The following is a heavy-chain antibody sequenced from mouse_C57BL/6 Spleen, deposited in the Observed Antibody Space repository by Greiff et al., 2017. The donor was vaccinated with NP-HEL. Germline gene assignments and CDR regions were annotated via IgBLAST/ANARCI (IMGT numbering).Heavy chain of an antibody. CDR3: ARWSMVTTGAY. V-gene: IGHV1-69*01. J-gene: IGHJ3*01. CDR1: GYTFTSYW. CDR2: IDPSDSYT. D-gene: IGHD2-2*01. Sequence: QVQLQQPGAELVMPGASVKLSCKASGYTFTSYWMHWVKQRPGQGLEWIGEIDPSDSYTNYNQKLKGKSTLTVDKSSSTAYMQLSSLTSEDSAVYYCARWSMVTTGAYWGQGTLVTVSA.